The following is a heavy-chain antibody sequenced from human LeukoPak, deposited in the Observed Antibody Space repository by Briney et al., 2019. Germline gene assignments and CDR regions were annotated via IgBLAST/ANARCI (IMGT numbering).Heavy chain of an antibody. CDR3: ATSRDSSGYFFVNYFDN. CDR2: IVGSSTII. V-gene: IGHV3-48*01. CDR1: GFSFSSYS. D-gene: IGHD3-22*01. Sequence: GRSLRLSCAASGFSFSSYSMSWVRQAPGKGLEWLSYIVGSSTIIYYADSVKGRFTISRDNAQNSLYLQMNSLRAEDTAIYYCATSRDSSGYFFVNYFDNWGQGTLVTVSP. J-gene: IGHJ4*02.